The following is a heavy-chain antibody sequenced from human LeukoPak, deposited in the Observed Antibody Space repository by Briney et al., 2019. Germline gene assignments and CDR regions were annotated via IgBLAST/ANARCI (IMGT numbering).Heavy chain of an antibody. CDR3: AKDLHRFGSGSYDAFDI. V-gene: IGHV3-23*01. Sequence: SGGSLRLSCAASGFTFSSYAMSWVRQAPGKGLEWVSAISGSGGSTYYADSVKGRFTISRDNSKNPLYLQMNSLRAEDTAVYYCAKDLHRFGSGSYDAFDIWGQGTMVTVSS. CDR1: GFTFSSYA. CDR2: ISGSGGST. D-gene: IGHD3-10*01. J-gene: IGHJ3*02.